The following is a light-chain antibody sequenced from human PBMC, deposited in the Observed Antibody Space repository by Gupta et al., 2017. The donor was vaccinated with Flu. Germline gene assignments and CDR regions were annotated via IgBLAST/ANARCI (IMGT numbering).Light chain of an antibody. CDR3: QSYDSSLSGWV. V-gene: IGLV1-40*01. J-gene: IGLJ3*02. Sequence: QSVLTQPPSVSGAPGQRVIIPCTGSSSNVGAGYVVHWYQQLPGTAPKLLSYGNSNRPSGVPDRFSGSKSGTSASLAITGLQADDEADYYCQSYDSSLSGWVFGGGTKLTVL. CDR2: GNS. CDR1: SSNVGAGYV.